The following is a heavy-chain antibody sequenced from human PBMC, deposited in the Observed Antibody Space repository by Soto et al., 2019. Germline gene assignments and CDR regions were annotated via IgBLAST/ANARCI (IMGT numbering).Heavy chain of an antibody. D-gene: IGHD5-18*01. CDR3: ASGYSYGWRKGYYYGMDV. CDR2: IIPIFGTA. J-gene: IGHJ6*02. Sequence: VPLVQSGAEVKKPGSSVKVSCKASGGTFSSYAISWVRQAPGQGLEWMGGIIPIFGTANYAQKFQGRVTITADKSTSTAYMELSSLRSEDTAVYYCASGYSYGWRKGYYYGMDVWGQGTTVTVSS. CDR1: GGTFSSYA. V-gene: IGHV1-69*06.